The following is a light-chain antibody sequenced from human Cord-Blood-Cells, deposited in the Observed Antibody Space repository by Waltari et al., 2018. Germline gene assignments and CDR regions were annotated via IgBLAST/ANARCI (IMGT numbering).Light chain of an antibody. J-gene: IGLJ3*02. V-gene: IGLV1-51*02. Sequence: QSVLTQPPSVSAAPGQKVTISCSGSSSNIGHNYVSWYQQLPGTAPKLLIYENNKRPSGIPDRFSGSKSGPSATLGITGLQTGDEADYYCGTWDSSLSAWVFGGGTKLTVL. CDR3: GTWDSSLSAWV. CDR2: ENN. CDR1: SSNIGHNY.